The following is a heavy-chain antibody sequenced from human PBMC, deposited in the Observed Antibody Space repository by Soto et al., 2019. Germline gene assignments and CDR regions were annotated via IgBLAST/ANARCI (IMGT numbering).Heavy chain of an antibody. CDR3: AKERVRDFDG. J-gene: IGHJ4*02. CDR2: ITWNSVAL. V-gene: IGHV3-9*01. CDR1: GFTFDDHA. D-gene: IGHD3-9*01. Sequence: VQLVESGGGLVPPGGSLRLSCAASGFTFDDHAMHWVRQAPGKGLEWISAITWNSVALDYADSVKGRFTISRDNAKNSLYLQMNSLRPEDTALYYCAKERVRDFDGWGQGTLVTVSS.